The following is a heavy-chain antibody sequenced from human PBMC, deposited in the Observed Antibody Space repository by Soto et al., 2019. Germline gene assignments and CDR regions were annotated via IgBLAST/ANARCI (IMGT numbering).Heavy chain of an antibody. CDR3: GANFGVDCHSGFVY. D-gene: IGHD2-21*02. CDR2: ISGGGGSS. J-gene: IGHJ4*02. CDR1: GFTFSNYA. Sequence: EVQLLESGGGLVQPGGSLRLSCAASGFTFSNYAMSWVRQAPGKGLEWVSCISGGGGSSYYADSVKGRFTISRDNSKNTLFFQINSLMAEDTAVYYCGANFGVDCHSGFVYWGQGTLVIVSS. V-gene: IGHV3-23*01.